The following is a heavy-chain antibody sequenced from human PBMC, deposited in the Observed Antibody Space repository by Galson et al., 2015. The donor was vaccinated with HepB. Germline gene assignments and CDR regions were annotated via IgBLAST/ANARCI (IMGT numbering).Heavy chain of an antibody. CDR1: GFTFSSYS. D-gene: IGHD6-13*01. CDR3: AKGVSSWYYKYAMDV. J-gene: IGHJ6*02. V-gene: IGHV3-21*01. CDR2: ISSSSSYI. Sequence: SLRLSCAASGFTFSSYSMNWVRQAPGKGLEWVSSISSSSSYIYYADSVKGRFTISRDNAKNSLYLQMNSLRAEDTAVYYCAKGVSSWYYKYAMDVWGQGTTVTVSS.